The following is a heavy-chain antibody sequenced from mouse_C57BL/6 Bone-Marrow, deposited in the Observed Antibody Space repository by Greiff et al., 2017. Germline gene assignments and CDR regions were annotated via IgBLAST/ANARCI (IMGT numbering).Heavy chain of an antibody. Sequence: VQLQQSGAELVRPGASVKLSCTASGFNIKDDYMHWVKQRPEQGLEWIGWIDPENGDTEYASKFQGKATITADTSSNTAYLQLSSLTSEDTAVYYCTVLRRDDYWGQGTTLTVSS. CDR3: TVLRRDDY. D-gene: IGHD2-12*01. CDR2: IDPENGDT. J-gene: IGHJ2*01. CDR1: GFNIKDDY. V-gene: IGHV14-4*01.